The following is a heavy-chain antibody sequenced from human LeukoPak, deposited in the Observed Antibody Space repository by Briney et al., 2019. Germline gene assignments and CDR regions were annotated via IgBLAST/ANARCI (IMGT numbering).Heavy chain of an antibody. J-gene: IGHJ4*02. Sequence: PGGSLRLSCAASGFTFSAYYMSWIRQPPGKGLEWVSHISTSSSSTNYADSVKGRFTNSRDNAKKSLYLQMNSLRAEDTAVYYCARVAFCSGGTCYKYFDYWGQGTLVTVSS. CDR1: GFTFSAYY. CDR3: ARVAFCSGGTCYKYFDY. D-gene: IGHD2-15*01. CDR2: ISTSSSST. V-gene: IGHV3-11*06.